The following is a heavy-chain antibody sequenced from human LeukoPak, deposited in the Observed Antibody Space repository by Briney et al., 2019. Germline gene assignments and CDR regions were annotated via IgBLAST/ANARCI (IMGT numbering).Heavy chain of an antibody. CDR1: GFTVSSNY. J-gene: IGHJ6*02. Sequence: PGGSLRLSCAASGFTVSSNYMSWVRQAPGKGLEWVSVIYSGGSTYYADSVKGRFTISRDDSQNTLYLQMNSLRAEDTAVYYCAKASWIQARDYFYAMDVWGQGTTVTVSS. CDR2: IYSGGST. CDR3: AKASWIQARDYFYAMDV. D-gene: IGHD5-12*01. V-gene: IGHV3-66*01.